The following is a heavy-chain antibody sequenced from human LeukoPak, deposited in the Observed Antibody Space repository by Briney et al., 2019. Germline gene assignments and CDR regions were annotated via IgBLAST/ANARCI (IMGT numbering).Heavy chain of an antibody. CDR2: IRYDENNK. D-gene: IGHD6-13*01. CDR3: AKDLSYSSSWGGFDY. Sequence: GGSLRLSCAASGFTFSSYAMHWVRQAPGKGLEWVAFIRYDENNKYYADSVKGRFTISRDNSKNTLYLQMNSLRAEDTAVYYCAKDLSYSSSWGGFDYWGQGTLVTVSS. J-gene: IGHJ4*02. V-gene: IGHV3-30*02. CDR1: GFTFSSYA.